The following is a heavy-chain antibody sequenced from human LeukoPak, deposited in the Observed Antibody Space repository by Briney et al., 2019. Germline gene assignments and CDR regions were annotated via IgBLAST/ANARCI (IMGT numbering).Heavy chain of an antibody. D-gene: IGHD5-24*01. V-gene: IGHV3-21*01. CDR2: ISIGSSYI. CDR3: ARTRSEMATMAFDI. CDR1: GFTFSSYA. Sequence: PGGSPRLSCAASGFTFSSYAMNWVRQAPGKGLEWVSSISIGSSYIYYADSVKGRFTISRDNAKNSLYLQMNSLRAEDTAVYYCARTRSEMATMAFDIWGQGTTVTVSS. J-gene: IGHJ3*02.